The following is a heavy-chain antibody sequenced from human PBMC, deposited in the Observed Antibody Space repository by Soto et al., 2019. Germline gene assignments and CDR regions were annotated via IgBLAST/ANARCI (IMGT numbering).Heavy chain of an antibody. Sequence: EVQLVESGGGLVQPGGSLRLSCAASGFTFSSYWMHWVRQAPGKGLVWVSRIKGDETGTDYADSVKGRFTISRDNGKNTVYLQMKSLRDEDAAVYYCARGIRGYYAMDVWGQGTTVTVSS. CDR1: GFTFSSYW. J-gene: IGHJ6*02. CDR3: ARGIRGYYAMDV. D-gene: IGHD1-20*01. CDR2: IKGDETGT. V-gene: IGHV3-74*01.